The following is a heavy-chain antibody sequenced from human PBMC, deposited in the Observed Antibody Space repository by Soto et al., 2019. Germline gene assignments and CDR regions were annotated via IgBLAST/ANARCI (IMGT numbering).Heavy chain of an antibody. V-gene: IGHV4-39*01. Sequence: SETLSLTCSVSGDSINSDNYYWGWIRQPPGKGLEWIGSIYYRGNTYYNPSLKTRVTISLDKSKSQFSLKLNSVTAADSAVYFCARLEGLATISYYFDDRGQGTLVTVSS. CDR3: ARLEGLATISYYFDD. CDR2: IYYRGNT. D-gene: IGHD3-9*01. J-gene: IGHJ4*02. CDR1: GDSINSDNYY.